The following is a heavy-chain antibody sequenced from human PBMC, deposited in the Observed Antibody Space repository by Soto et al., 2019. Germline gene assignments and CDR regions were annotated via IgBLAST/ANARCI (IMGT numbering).Heavy chain of an antibody. CDR1: GFTFSTHT. J-gene: IGHJ4*02. D-gene: IGHD3-10*01. V-gene: IGHV3-48*02. Sequence: EVQLVESGGSLVQPGGSLRLSCAASGFTFSTHTMNWVRQAPGKGLEWLSYISSGSRTIYYADSVMGRFTISRDNAQNSLYLQMHSLRDEDTAVYYCATGSGNGSGYWGQATLVTVSS. CDR2: ISSGSRTI. CDR3: ATGSGNGSGY.